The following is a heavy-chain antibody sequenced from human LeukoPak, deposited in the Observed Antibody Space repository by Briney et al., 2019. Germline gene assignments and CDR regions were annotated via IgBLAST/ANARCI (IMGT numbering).Heavy chain of an antibody. D-gene: IGHD6-19*01. CDR3: ARAIAVAGPYYFDY. CDR2: IGSVTTYT. J-gene: IGHJ4*02. CDR1: GSTFSDYS. Sequence: GGSLRLSCAASGSTFSDYSMNWVRQAPGKGLEWVSYIGSVTTYTHYADSVKGRFTISRDNAKNSLYLQMNSLRAEDTAVYYCARAIAVAGPYYFDYWGQGTLVTVSS. V-gene: IGHV3-21*01.